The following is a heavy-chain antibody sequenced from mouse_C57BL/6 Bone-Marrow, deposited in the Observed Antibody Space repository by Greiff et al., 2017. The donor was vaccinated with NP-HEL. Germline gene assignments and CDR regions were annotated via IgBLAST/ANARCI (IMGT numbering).Heavy chain of an antibody. CDR2: IDPHSGGT. CDR3: ARYNCGSRGWYFDD. D-gene: IGHD1-1*01. J-gene: IGHJ1*03. CDR1: GYTFTSSW. V-gene: IGHV1-72*01. Sequence: QVQLQQPGADLVKPGASVKLSCKASGYTFTSSWLPWVKQRPGRGLEWIGRIDPHSGGTKFNEKFKTKATLTVDKPSSTAYMQRSSLTSEDSAVYYCARYNCGSRGWYFDDWGTGTTVTVSS.